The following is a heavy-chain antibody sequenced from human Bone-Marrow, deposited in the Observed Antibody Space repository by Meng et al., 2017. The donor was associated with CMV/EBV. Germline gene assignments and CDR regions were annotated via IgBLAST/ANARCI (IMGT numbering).Heavy chain of an antibody. D-gene: IGHD3-10*01. CDR2: INHSGST. J-gene: IGHJ4*02. Sequence: QVQLQQWGAXLLKPXXXLSLTCAXYGGSFSGYYWSWIRQPPGKGLEWIGEINHSGSTNYNPSLKSRVTISVDTSKNQFSLKLSSVTAADTAVYYCARVTAMVRGVIISVFDYWGQGTLVTVSS. V-gene: IGHV4-34*01. CDR3: ARVTAMVRGVIISVFDY. CDR1: GGSFSGYY.